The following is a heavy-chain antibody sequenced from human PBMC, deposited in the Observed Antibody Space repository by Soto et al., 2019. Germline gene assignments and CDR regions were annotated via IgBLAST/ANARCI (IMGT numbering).Heavy chain of an antibody. Sequence: SETLSLTCTVSGGSLTKYYWSWIRQPAGKGLEWIGRISTSGHVVSKASLRSRLTMSVDTSKNQFSLRLTSVTAADTAVYYCARDNNDFWSLYPLAFDYWGQGALVTVSS. CDR2: ISTSGHV. CDR1: GGSLTKYY. CDR3: ARDNNDFWSLYPLAFDY. J-gene: IGHJ4*02. D-gene: IGHD3-3*01. V-gene: IGHV4-4*07.